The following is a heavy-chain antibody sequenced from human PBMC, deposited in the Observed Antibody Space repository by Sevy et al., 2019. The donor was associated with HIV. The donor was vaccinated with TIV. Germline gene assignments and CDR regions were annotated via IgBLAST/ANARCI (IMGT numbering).Heavy chain of an antibody. D-gene: IGHD2-8*01. Sequence: SETLSLTCAVSGGSISSGLYSWSWIRQPPGKGLEWIGYIHQSGSTSYTPSLRSRVNISLDRSKNQFSLKMSSVRAAATAEYYWARVNGNSEWCYYFDYWGQGTLVTVSS. V-gene: IGHV4-30-2*01. J-gene: IGHJ4*02. CDR1: GGSISSGLYS. CDR3: ARVNGNSEWCYYFDY. CDR2: IHQSGST.